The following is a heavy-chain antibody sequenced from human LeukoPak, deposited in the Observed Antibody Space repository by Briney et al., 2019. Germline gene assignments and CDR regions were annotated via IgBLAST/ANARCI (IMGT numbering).Heavy chain of an antibody. J-gene: IGHJ5*02. V-gene: IGHV1-24*01. Sequence: GASVKVSCKVSGYTLTELSMHWVRQAPGKGLEWMGGFDPEDGETIYAQKFQGRVTMTEDTSTDTAYMELSSLRSEDTAVYYCATVYYGSGCYARDVGFDPWGQGTLVTVSS. CDR1: GYTLTELS. D-gene: IGHD3-10*01. CDR2: FDPEDGET. CDR3: ATVYYGSGCYARDVGFDP.